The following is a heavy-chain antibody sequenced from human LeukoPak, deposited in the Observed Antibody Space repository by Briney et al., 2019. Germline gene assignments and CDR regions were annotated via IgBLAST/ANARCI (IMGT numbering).Heavy chain of an antibody. V-gene: IGHV1-2*02. J-gene: IGHJ5*02. D-gene: IGHD6-6*01. CDR3: ARDRAYSSSSVWFDP. CDR2: INPNSGGT. Sequence: ASVKVSCKASGYTFTCYYMHWVRQAPGQGLEWMGWINPNSGGTNYAQKFQGRVTMTRDTSISTAYMELSRLRSDDTAVYYCARDRAYSSSSVWFDPWGQGTLVTVSS. CDR1: GYTFTCYY.